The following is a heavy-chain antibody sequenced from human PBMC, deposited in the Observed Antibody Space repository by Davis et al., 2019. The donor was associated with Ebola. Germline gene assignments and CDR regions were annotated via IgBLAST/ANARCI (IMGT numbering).Heavy chain of an antibody. J-gene: IGHJ6*04. Sequence: ASVKVSCKASGGTFSSYTISWVRQAPGQGLEWMGWINTNTGNPTYAQGFTGRFVFSLDTSVSTAYLQISSLKAEDTAVYYCARDMVLSAPYYYYYGMDVWGKGTTVTVSS. CDR1: GGTFSSYT. CDR2: INTNTGNP. V-gene: IGHV7-4-1*02. CDR3: ARDMVLSAPYYYYYGMDV. D-gene: IGHD2-8*02.